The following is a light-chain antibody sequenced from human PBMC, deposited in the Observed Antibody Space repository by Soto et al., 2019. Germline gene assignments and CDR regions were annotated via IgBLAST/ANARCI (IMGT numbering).Light chain of an antibody. CDR2: EVF. V-gene: IGLV2-14*03. J-gene: IGLJ2*01. Sequence: QSALTQPASVSGSPGQSITISCTGTSSDVGGYNYVSWYQQHPGKVPKLMIYEVFRRSSGISDRFSGSKSGNTASLTISVLQAEDEADYYCCSYTTTSTFVFGGGTKVNVL. CDR1: SSDVGGYNY. CDR3: CSYTTTSTFV.